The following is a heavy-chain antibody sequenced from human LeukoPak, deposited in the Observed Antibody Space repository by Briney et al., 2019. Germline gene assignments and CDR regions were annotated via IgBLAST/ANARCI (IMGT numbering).Heavy chain of an antibody. CDR2: ISYDGSNK. Sequence: GGSLRLSCAASGFTFSSYAMHWVRQAPSKGLEWVAVISYDGSNKYYADSVKGRFTISRDNSKNTLYLQMDSLRTDDTAVYYCAKDPGQSVRGYYMELWGKGTTVTVSS. CDR3: AKDPGQSVRGYYMEL. D-gene: IGHD3-10*01. CDR1: GFTFSSYA. J-gene: IGHJ6*03. V-gene: IGHV3-30-3*01.